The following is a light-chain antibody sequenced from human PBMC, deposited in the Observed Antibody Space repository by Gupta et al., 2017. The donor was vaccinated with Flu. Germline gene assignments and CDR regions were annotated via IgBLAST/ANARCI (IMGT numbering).Light chain of an antibody. CDR3: GSYAYNNNWV. CDR1: SIDVGGANY. Sequence: VTITVTGSSIDVGGANYVYYHLQAAADAHNVVIYEVSNRSAGAPGVFSGSKADNTASPTVSGLEAEDDDDYYCGSYAYNNNWVFGGGTKVTVL. V-gene: IGLV2-8*01. CDR2: EVS. J-gene: IGLJ3*02.